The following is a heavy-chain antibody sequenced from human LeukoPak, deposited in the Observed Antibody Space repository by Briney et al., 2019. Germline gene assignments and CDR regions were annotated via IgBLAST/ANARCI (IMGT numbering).Heavy chain of an antibody. CDR3: ARARYDY. J-gene: IGHJ4*02. D-gene: IGHD3-9*01. Sequence: SETLSLTCAAYGGSFSGYYWSWIRQPPGKGLEWIGEINHSGSTNYNPSLKSRVTISVDTSKNQFSLKLSSVTAADTAVYYCARARYDYWGQGTLVTVSS. CDR2: INHSGST. V-gene: IGHV4-34*01. CDR1: GGSFSGYY.